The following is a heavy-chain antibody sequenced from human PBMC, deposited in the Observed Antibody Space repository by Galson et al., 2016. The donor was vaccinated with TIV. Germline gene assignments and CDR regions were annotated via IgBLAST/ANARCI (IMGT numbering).Heavy chain of an antibody. CDR3: TREIAGTTGHS. J-gene: IGHJ4*02. CDR2: VYYTGGT. V-gene: IGHV4-38-2*02. Sequence: SETLSLTCTVSGGSFTRDYYWGWIRQPPGKGLEWIGGVYYTGGTYYNPSLRSRVTVSLDTSNNQFFLKLSSVTAADTAVYYCTREIAGTTGHSWGQGALVTVSS. CDR1: GGSFTRDYY. D-gene: IGHD1-7*01.